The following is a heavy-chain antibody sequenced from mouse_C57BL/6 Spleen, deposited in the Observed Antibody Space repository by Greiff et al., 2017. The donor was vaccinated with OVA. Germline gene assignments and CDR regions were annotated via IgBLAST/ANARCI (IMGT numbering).Heavy chain of an antibody. CDR2: IDPETGGT. Sequence: QVQLQQSGAELVRPGASVTLSCKASGYTFTDYEMHWVKQTPVHGLEWIGAIDPETGGTAYNQKFKGKAILTADKSSSTAYMELRSLTSEDSAVYYCTRDPNYYPFDYWGQGTTLTVSS. CDR1: GYTFTDYE. J-gene: IGHJ2*01. CDR3: TRDPNYYPFDY. V-gene: IGHV1-15*01. D-gene: IGHD1-1*01.